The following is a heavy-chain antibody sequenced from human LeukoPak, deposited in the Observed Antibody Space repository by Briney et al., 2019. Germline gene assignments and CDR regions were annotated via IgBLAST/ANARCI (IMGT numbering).Heavy chain of an antibody. D-gene: IGHD3-22*01. CDR2: IRYDGSNK. Sequence: GGSLRLSCAPSGFTFNTYGMHWVRQPQGKGLEWVAFIRYDGSNKYYADSVKGRFTISRDNSKNTLYLQMDSLRAEDTAVYYCAKDGGYYSGYFDYWGQGTLVTVSS. CDR1: GFTFNTYG. V-gene: IGHV3-30*02. J-gene: IGHJ4*02. CDR3: AKDGGYYSGYFDY.